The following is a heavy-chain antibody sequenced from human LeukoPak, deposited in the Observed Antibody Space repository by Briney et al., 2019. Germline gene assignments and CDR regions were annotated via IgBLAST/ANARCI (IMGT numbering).Heavy chain of an antibody. CDR3: ARVSREYSSGWNLDY. V-gene: IGHV4-39*01. D-gene: IGHD6-19*01. CDR2: IYYSGST. J-gene: IGHJ4*02. Sequence: SETLSLTCTVSGGSISSSSYYWGWIRQPPGKGLEWIGSIYYSGSTYYNPSLKSRVTISADTSKNQFSLKLSSVTAADTAVYYCARVSREYSSGWNLDYWGQGTLVTVSS. CDR1: GGSISSSSYY.